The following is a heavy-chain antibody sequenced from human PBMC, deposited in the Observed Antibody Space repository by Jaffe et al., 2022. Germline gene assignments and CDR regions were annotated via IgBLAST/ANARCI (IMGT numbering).Heavy chain of an antibody. V-gene: IGHV4-61*02. CDR3: ARDSIVVVPAAGYSSGWYFDY. CDR1: GGSISSGSYY. J-gene: IGHJ4*02. D-gene: IGHD2-2*01. Sequence: QVQLQESGPGLVKPSQTLSLTCTVSGGSISSGSYYWSWIRQPAGKGLEWIGRIYTSGSTNYNPSLKSRVTISVDTSKNQFSLKLSSVTAADTAVYYCARDSIVVVPAAGYSSGWYFDYWGQGTLVTVSS. CDR2: IYTSGST.